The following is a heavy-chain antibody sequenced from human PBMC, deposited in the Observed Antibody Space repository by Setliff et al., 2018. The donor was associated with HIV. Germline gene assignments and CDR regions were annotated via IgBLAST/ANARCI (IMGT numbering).Heavy chain of an antibody. D-gene: IGHD2-2*01. V-gene: IGHV4-61*09. CDR1: GDSISSGSYY. Sequence: SETLSLTCTVSGDSISSGSYYWSWIRQPAGEGLEWIGQIHTSGSTNYNPSLKSRVTISIDTSNNQFSLQLSSVTAADTAVYYCSRRPYARGRSDPWGQGTLVTVST. J-gene: IGHJ5*02. CDR2: IHTSGST. CDR3: SRRPYARGRSDP.